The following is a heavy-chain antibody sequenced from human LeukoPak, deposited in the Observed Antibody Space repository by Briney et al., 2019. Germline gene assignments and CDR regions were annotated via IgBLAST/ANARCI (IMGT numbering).Heavy chain of an antibody. CDR1: GFAFSSYA. J-gene: IGHJ4*02. V-gene: IGHV3-9*01. CDR2: ISWNSGSI. D-gene: IGHD4-17*01. CDR3: AKDRATVTTGYFDY. Sequence: GGSLRLSCAASGFAFSSYAMHWVRQAPGKGLEWVSGISWNSGSIGYADSVKGRFTISRDNAKNSLYLQMNSLRAEDTALYYCAKDRATVTTGYFDYWGQGTLVTVSS.